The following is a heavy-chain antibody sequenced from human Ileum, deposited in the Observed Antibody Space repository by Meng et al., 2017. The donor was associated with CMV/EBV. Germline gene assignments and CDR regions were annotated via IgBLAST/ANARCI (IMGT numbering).Heavy chain of an antibody. V-gene: IGHV4-4*07. CDR2: IYVSVIT. Sequence: QGDLQGAGPERVVPLEALSLSLGLPGGSMSGSCWGCIRHSGGKGLEWIGHIYVSVITDYKPTLKSRDNMSVDTSMKRFSLMLTSVTAAETAVYFCAREVDVDGAVPQKGGYYYDYWGQGILVTVSS. D-gene: IGHD3-3*01. CDR3: AREVDVDGAVPQKGGYYYDY. J-gene: IGHJ4*02. CDR1: GGSMSGSC.